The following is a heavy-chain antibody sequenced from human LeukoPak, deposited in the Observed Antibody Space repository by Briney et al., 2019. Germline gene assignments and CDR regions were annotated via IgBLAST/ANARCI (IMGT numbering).Heavy chain of an antibody. CDR3: ARDFERGAFDI. J-gene: IGHJ3*02. V-gene: IGHV3-21*01. D-gene: IGHD1-1*01. CDR1: GFTFSSYS. CDR2: ISSSSYI. Sequence: GGSLRLSCAASGFTFSSYSMNWVRQAPGKGLEWVSSISSSSYIYYADSVKGRFTISRDNARNSLYLQMNSLRAEDTAVYYCARDFERGAFDIWGQGTMVTVSS.